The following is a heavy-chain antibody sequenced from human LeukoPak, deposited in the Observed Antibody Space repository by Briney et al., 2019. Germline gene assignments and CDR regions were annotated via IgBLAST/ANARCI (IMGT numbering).Heavy chain of an antibody. D-gene: IGHD2-2*01. V-gene: IGHV3-30*01. CDR3: ARDEYQLLFLCDY. CDR1: GFTFSSYA. CDR2: ISYDGSNK. J-gene: IGHJ4*02. Sequence: PGGSLRLSCAASGFTFSSYAMHWVRQAPGKGLEWVAVISYDGSNKYYADSVKGRFTISRDNSKNTLYLQMNSLRAEDTAVYYCARDEYQLLFLCDYWGQGTLVTVSS.